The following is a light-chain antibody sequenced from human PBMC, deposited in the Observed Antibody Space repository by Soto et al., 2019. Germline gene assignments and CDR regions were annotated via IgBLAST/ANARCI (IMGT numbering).Light chain of an antibody. CDR3: QDSSKLLIT. Sequence: QCTESLSISPGARAMISCRASQSVFNNHIGWYQQKPGQPPRLLIYGISTRATGIPARFSGSGSGTEFSLTCSSLQSEDLVFYSFQDSSKLLITSAEGTRLEIK. CDR1: QSVFNN. V-gene: IGKV3-15*01. J-gene: IGKJ5*01. CDR2: GIS.